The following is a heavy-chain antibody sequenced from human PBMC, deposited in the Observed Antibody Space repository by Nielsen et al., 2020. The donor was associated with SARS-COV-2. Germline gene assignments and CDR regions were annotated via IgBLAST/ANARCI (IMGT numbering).Heavy chain of an antibody. CDR1: GFTFSSYS. CDR3: ARAYCGGDCAIFDY. Sequence: GESLKISCAASGFTFSSYSMNWVRQAPGKGLEWVSSISSSSSYIYYADSVKGRFTISRDNAKNSLYLQMNSLRAEDTAVYYCARAYCGGDCAIFDYWGQGTLVTVS. CDR2: ISSSSSYI. V-gene: IGHV3-21*01. D-gene: IGHD2-21*02. J-gene: IGHJ4*02.